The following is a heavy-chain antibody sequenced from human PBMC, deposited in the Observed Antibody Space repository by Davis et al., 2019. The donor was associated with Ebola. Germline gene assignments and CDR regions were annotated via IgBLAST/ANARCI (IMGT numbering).Heavy chain of an antibody. CDR1: GYSFNTYW. V-gene: IGHV5-10-1*01. CDR3: ARQIRSSGYFDY. D-gene: IGHD6-19*01. Sequence: GESLKISCKGSGYSFNTYWISWVRQMPGKGLEWMGRIDPSDSYTNYSPSFQGHVTISADKSISTAYLQWSSLKASDTAMYYCARQIRSSGYFDYWGQGTLVTVSS. J-gene: IGHJ4*02. CDR2: IDPSDSYT.